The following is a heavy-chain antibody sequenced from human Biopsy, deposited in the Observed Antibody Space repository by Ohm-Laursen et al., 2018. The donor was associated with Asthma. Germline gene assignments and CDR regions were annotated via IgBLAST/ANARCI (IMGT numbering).Heavy chain of an antibody. D-gene: IGHD6-6*01. CDR3: ARAVSSSSYWYFDL. Sequence: SDTLSLTCTVSGDAMSTSGSYWGWIRQSPGKGLEWIGGIYYSGRTYYNPSPEGRVTISADTSKNHFSLKVTSLTAADTAVYYCARAVSSSSYWYFDLWGRGGLVTVSS. V-gene: IGHV4-39*02. J-gene: IGHJ2*01. CDR1: GDAMSTSGSY. CDR2: IYYSGRT.